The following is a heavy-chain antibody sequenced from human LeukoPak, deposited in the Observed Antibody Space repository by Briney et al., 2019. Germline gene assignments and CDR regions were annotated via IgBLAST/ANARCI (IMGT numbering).Heavy chain of an antibody. V-gene: IGHV1-2*02. J-gene: IGHJ4*02. CDR1: VYTFTGYY. Sequence: ASVNVSCKASVYTFTGYYMHWVRQAPGQGLEWMGWINPNSGGTNYAQKFQGRVTMTRDTSISTAYMELSRLRSDDTAVYYRAWENSGGSCSLDYWGQGTLVTVSS. CDR3: AWENSGGSCSLDY. CDR2: INPNSGGT. D-gene: IGHD2-15*01.